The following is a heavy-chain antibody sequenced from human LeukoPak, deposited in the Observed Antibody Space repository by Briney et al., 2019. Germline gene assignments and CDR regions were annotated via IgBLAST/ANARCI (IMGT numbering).Heavy chain of an antibody. Sequence: PSETLSLTCTVSGGSISSSSYYWGWIRQPPGKGLEWIGSIYYSGSTYYNPSLKSRVTTSVDTSKNQFSLKLSSVTAADTAVYYCARPRSYYYDSSGYPNWFDPWGQGTLVTVSS. CDR1: GGSISSSSYY. V-gene: IGHV4-39*01. D-gene: IGHD3-22*01. J-gene: IGHJ5*02. CDR2: IYYSGST. CDR3: ARPRSYYYDSSGYPNWFDP.